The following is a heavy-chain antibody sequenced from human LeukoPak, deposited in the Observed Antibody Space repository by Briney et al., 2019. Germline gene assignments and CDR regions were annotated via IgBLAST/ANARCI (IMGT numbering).Heavy chain of an antibody. D-gene: IGHD5-18*01. Sequence: GASVNVSCKASGFTFSGCAMQWLRQAREQRLEWIGWIVVGTGKKDYAQRFQERVTITTDMTTSTAYMELSSLRSEDTAVYYCAAGVGYTYGLSLGATALISDIWGQGTMVTVSS. CDR2: IVVGTGKK. CDR3: AAGVGYTYGLSLGATALISDI. V-gene: IGHV1-58*02. J-gene: IGHJ3*02. CDR1: GFTFSGCA.